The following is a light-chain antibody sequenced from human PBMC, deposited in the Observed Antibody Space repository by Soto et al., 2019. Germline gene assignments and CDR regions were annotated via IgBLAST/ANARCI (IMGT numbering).Light chain of an antibody. CDR2: DVS. V-gene: IGLV2-14*01. J-gene: IGLJ1*01. Sequence: QSALNQPASVSGSPGQSITISCTGTSSDVGGYNYVSWYQQHPGKAPKLMIYDVSNRPSGVSNRFSGSKSGNTASLTISGLQAEDEADYYCSSYTSSSTDVFGTGTKVTVL. CDR1: SSDVGGYNY. CDR3: SSYTSSSTDV.